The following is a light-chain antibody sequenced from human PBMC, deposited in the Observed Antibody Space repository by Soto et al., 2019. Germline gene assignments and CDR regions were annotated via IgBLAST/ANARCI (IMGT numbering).Light chain of an antibody. CDR3: QVWDRSSDHYV. CDR2: DDR. J-gene: IGLJ1*01. Sequence: SYELTHPPSVSVAPGQTVRVTCGAKNIGSKSVHWYQQRSGQAPVLVVYDDRDRPSGVPERFSGSNSGNTATLTISRVEDGDEADYHCQVWDRSSDHYVFGTGTKVTVL. V-gene: IGLV3-21*02. CDR1: NIGSKS.